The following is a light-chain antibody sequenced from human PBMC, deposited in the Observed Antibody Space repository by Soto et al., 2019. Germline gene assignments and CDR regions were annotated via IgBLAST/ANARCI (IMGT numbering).Light chain of an antibody. J-gene: IGLJ3*02. V-gene: IGLV2-14*01. CDR2: EVS. CDR1: SSDVGGYNY. Sequence: QSALTQPASVSGSPGQSITISCTGTSSDVGGYNYVSWYQQHPGNVPKLMIYEVSNRPSGVSNRFSGSKSGNTASLTISGLQAEDEADYYCSSYTSSSTRVFGGGTKLTVL. CDR3: SSYTSSSTRV.